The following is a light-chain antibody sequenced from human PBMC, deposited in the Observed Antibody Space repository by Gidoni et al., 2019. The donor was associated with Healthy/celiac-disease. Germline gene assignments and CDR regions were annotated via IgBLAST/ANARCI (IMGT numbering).Light chain of an antibody. CDR2: WAS. V-gene: IGKV4-1*01. Sequence: DIVMTQSPDSLAVSLGERATINCKSSQSVLYSSNIKNYLAWYQQKPRQPPKLLIYWASTRESGVPDRFSGSGSGTDFTLTISSLQAEDVAVYYCQQYYSTPVTFGQGTKVEIK. CDR1: QSVLYSSNIKNY. CDR3: QQYYSTPVT. J-gene: IGKJ1*01.